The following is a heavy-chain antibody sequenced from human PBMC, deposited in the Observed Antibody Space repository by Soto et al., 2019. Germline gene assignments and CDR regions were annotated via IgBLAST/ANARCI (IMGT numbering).Heavy chain of an antibody. CDR3: AKDKQLVWYGYYYVMAV. CDR2: IKPSGGST. D-gene: IGHD6-6*01. J-gene: IGHJ6*02. V-gene: IGHV1-46*01. CDR1: GYTFTSYY. Sequence: ASVNVSCKASGYTFTSYYMHWVRQAPGQGLEWMGIIKPSGGSTSYAQKFQGRVTMTRDTSTSTVYMELSSPRSEDTAVYYCAKDKQLVWYGYYYVMAVWGQGTTVTVSS.